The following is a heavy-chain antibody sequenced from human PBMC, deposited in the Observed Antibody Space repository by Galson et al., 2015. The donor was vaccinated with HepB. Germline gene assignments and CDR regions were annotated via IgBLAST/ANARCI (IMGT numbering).Heavy chain of an antibody. V-gene: IGHV4-34*01. Sequence: SESLSLTCAVYGGSFSGYYWNWIRQPPGKGLEWIGEINHSGSTNYNPSLKSRVTISLDTSKSQFSLKLSSVTAADTAVYYCARRSYGMDVWGQGTTVTVSS. CDR2: INHSGST. J-gene: IGHJ6*02. CDR1: GGSFSGYY. CDR3: ARRSYGMDV.